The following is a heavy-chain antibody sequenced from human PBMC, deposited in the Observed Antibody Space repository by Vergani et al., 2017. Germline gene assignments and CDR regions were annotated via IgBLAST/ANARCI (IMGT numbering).Heavy chain of an antibody. CDR3: TKRGDYGDYSGS. CDR2: LRSEGNE. Sequence: QVQLAESGGGVVQPGGSLRLSCATSGFTFRTNGFHWVRQAPGKGLEWVAFLRSEGNEYYADSVKGRFTISRDNSKNTLYLQMSSLRTEDTAVYYCTKRGDYGDYSGSWGQGTLVTVSS. D-gene: IGHD3-16*01. CDR1: GFTFRTNG. V-gene: IGHV3-30*02. J-gene: IGHJ4*02.